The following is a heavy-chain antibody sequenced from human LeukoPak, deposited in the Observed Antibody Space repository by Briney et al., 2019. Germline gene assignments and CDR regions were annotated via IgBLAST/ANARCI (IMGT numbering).Heavy chain of an antibody. J-gene: IGHJ4*02. Sequence: GGSLRLSCAASGFTFSSYGMSWVRQAPGKGLEWVSTISGSGVSTYYADSVKGRFTISRDNSKNTLYLQMNSLRAEDTAVYYCAKWGCSGSDCYPFDYWGQGTLVTVSS. CDR1: GFTFSSYG. CDR2: ISGSGVST. CDR3: AKWGCSGSDCYPFDY. D-gene: IGHD2-21*02. V-gene: IGHV3-23*01.